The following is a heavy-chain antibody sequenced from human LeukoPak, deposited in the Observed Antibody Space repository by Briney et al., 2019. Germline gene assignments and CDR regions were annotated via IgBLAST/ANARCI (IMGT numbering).Heavy chain of an antibody. V-gene: IGHV3-23*01. CDR1: GFTFSSYA. D-gene: IGHD5-12*01. Sequence: PGGSLRLSCAASGFTFSSYAMSWVRQAPGKGLEWVSAISGSGGSTYYADSVKGRFTISRDNSKNTLYLQMNSLRAEDTAVYYCAKDLKRGLRSYGMDVWGQGTTVTVSS. J-gene: IGHJ6*02. CDR2: ISGSGGST. CDR3: AKDLKRGLRSYGMDV.